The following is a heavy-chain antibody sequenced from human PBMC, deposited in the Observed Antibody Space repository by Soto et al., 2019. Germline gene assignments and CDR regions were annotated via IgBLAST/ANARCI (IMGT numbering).Heavy chain of an antibody. CDR3: AKGAVAGTPTSYYYYGMDV. CDR1: GGTFRTYA. V-gene: IGHV1-69*12. J-gene: IGHJ6*02. Sequence: QVQLLQSGAEVKKPGSSVRVSCEASGGTFRTYAISWVRQAPGQGLEWMGGVIPIFGKGNYAQKVQGRVTITADESTTTVYMDLRSLTSEDTAVYYCAKGAVAGTPTSYYYYGMDVWGQGTTVTVS. CDR2: VIPIFGKG. D-gene: IGHD6-19*01.